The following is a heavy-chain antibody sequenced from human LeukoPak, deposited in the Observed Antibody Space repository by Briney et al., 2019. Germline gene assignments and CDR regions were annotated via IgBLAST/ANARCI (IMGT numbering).Heavy chain of an antibody. CDR3: ARAVFDLAQPLVY. Sequence: ASVKVSCKASGYTFTSYAMHWVRQAPGQRLEWMGWINAGNGNTKYSQKFQGRVTITRDTSASTAYMELSSLRSEDTAVYYCARAVFDLAQPLVYWGQGTLVTVSS. J-gene: IGHJ4*02. D-gene: IGHD2-8*02. CDR2: INAGNGNT. CDR1: GYTFTSYA. V-gene: IGHV1-3*01.